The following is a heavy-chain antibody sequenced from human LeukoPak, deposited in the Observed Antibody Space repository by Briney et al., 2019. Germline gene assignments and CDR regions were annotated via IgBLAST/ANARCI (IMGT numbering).Heavy chain of an antibody. J-gene: IGHJ6*03. D-gene: IGHD6-6*01. V-gene: IGHV1-2*02. CDR3: ARSIAAPWYYYYMDV. Sequence: GASVKVSCKASGYTFTGYYMHWVRQAPGQGLEWMGWINPNSGGTNYAQKFQGRVTMTRDTSISTAYMELSRLRSDDTAVYYCARSIAAPWYYYYMDVWGKGTTVTVSS. CDR1: GYTFTGYY. CDR2: INPNSGGT.